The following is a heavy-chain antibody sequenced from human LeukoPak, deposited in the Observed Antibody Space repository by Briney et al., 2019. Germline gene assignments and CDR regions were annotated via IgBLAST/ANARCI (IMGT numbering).Heavy chain of an antibody. V-gene: IGHV4-34*01. CDR1: GGSFSGYY. Sequence: PSETLSLTCAVYGGSFSGYYWSWIRQPPGKGLEWIGEINHSGSTNYNPSLKSRATISVDTSKNQFSLKLSSVTAADTAVYYCARGCGSGSYSYYFDCWGQGTLVTVSS. J-gene: IGHJ4*02. CDR2: INHSGST. CDR3: ARGCGSGSYSYYFDC. D-gene: IGHD3-10*01.